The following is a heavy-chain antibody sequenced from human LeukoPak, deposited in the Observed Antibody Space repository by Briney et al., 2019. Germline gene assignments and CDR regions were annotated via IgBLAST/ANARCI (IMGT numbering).Heavy chain of an antibody. J-gene: IGHJ3*02. V-gene: IGHV4-61*02. CDR1: GDSITSGTYY. D-gene: IGHD3-22*01. CDR2: IYTSGST. CDR3: ASLTTADAFDI. Sequence: SETLSLTCTVSGDSITSGTYYWTWIRQPAGKGLEWIGRIYTSGSTNYNPSLKSRVTISLDTSKNQFSLKLSSVTAADSAVFYCASLTTADAFDIWGQGTMVTVSS.